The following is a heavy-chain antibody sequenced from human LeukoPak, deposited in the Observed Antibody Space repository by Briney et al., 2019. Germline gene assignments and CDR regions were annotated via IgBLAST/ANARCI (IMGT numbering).Heavy chain of an antibody. CDR2: IYYSGST. V-gene: IGHV4-59*04. Sequence: SETLSLTCTVSGGSINSYYWSWIRQPPGKGLEWIGSIYYSGSTYYNPSLKSRVTMSVDTSKNQFSLKLSSATAADMAVYYCARLLSVSGYWGQGTLVTVSS. CDR3: ARLLSVSGY. CDR1: GGSINSYY. J-gene: IGHJ4*02. D-gene: IGHD2/OR15-2a*01.